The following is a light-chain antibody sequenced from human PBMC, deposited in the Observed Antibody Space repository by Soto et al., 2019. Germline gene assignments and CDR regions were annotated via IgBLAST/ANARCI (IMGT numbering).Light chain of an antibody. CDR1: SSDVGGYNF. CDR2: EVS. CDR3: ATWDDDVSGPV. Sequence: QSVLTQPASVSGSPGQSITISCIGTSSDVGGYNFVSWYQHHPGKATKLMIYEVSDRPSGVSNRFSGSKSGNTASLTISGLQAEDEADYYCATWDDDVSGPVFGGGTKLTVL. J-gene: IGLJ3*02. V-gene: IGLV2-14*01.